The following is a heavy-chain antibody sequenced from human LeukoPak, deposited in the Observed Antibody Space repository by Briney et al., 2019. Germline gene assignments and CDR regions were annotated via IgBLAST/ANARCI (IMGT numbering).Heavy chain of an antibody. D-gene: IGHD5-24*01. CDR3: GRRLRGGYNFADY. Sequence: GGSLRLSCEASGFTFSSYWMSWVRQAPGKGLEWVASIKQDGSEKYYVDSVKGRFTFSRDNAKNSLYLQMNSLRAEDTAVYYCGRRLRGGYNFADYWGQGTLVTVSS. CDR2: IKQDGSEK. J-gene: IGHJ4*02. V-gene: IGHV3-7*01. CDR1: GFTFSSYW.